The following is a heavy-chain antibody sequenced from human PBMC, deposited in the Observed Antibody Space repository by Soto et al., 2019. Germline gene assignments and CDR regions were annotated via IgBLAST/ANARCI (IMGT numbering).Heavy chain of an antibody. D-gene: IGHD1-26*01. CDR1: GGSISSGDYY. CDR3: ASIGVGATLDY. CDR2: IYYSGST. Sequence: SETLSLTCTVSGGSISSGDYYWSWIRQPPGKGLEWIGYIYYSGSTYYNPSLKSRVTISVDTSKNQFSLKLSSVTAADTAVYYCASIGVGATLDYWGQGTLVTVSS. V-gene: IGHV4-30-4*02. J-gene: IGHJ4*02.